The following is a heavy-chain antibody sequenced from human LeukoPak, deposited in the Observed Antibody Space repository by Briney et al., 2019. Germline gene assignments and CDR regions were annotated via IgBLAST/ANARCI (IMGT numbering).Heavy chain of an antibody. J-gene: IGHJ5*02. V-gene: IGHV4-34*01. CDR3: ARDEENWFDP. CDR1: GGSFSGYY. CDR2: IYHSGST. Sequence: SETLSLTCAVYGGSFSGYYWSWIRQPPGKGLEWIGEIYHSGSTNYNPSLKSRVTISVDTSKNQFSLKLSSVTAADTAVYYCARDEENWFDPWGQGTLVTVSS.